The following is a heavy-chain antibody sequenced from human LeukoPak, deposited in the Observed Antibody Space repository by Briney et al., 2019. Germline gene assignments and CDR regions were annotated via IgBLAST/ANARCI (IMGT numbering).Heavy chain of an antibody. CDR2: INPSGGST. D-gene: IGHD5-12*01. Sequence: PGGSLRLSCAASGFTFSSYGMHWARQAPGQGLEWMGIINPSGGSTSYAQKFQGRVTMTRDTSTSTVYMELSSLRSEDTAVYYCARDGYSGYPDFDYWGQGTLVTVSS. V-gene: IGHV1-46*01. CDR3: ARDGYSGYPDFDY. CDR1: GFTFSSYG. J-gene: IGHJ4*02.